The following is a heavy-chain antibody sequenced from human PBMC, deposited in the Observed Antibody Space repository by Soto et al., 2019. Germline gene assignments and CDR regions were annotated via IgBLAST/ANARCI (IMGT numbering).Heavy chain of an antibody. Sequence: QVQLVQSGAEVKKPGASVKVSCKASGYTFTSYDINWVRQATGQGLEWMGWMNPNSGNTGYAQEFQGGVTMPRNTSISTAYMELSSLPSGDTAVYYCARERVGAIDYWGQGALVTVSA. CDR1: GYTFTSYD. D-gene: IGHD1-26*01. V-gene: IGHV1-8*01. J-gene: IGHJ4*02. CDR3: ARERVGAIDY. CDR2: MNPNSGNT.